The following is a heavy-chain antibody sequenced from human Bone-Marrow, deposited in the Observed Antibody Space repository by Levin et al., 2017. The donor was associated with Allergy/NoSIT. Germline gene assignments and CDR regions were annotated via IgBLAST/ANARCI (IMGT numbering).Heavy chain of an antibody. CDR1: GYSFTSYW. CDR2: IYPGDSDT. D-gene: IGHD2-15*01. CDR3: AKRDCSGGRCYHAFDY. V-gene: IGHV5-51*01. J-gene: IGHJ4*02. Sequence: GGSLRLSCKGSGYSFTSYWIGWVRQMPGKGLEWMGIIYPGDSDTRYSPSFEGQVTISVDKSISTAYLQWSSLKASDSAIYYCAKRDCSGGRCYHAFDYWGQGTRVTVSS.